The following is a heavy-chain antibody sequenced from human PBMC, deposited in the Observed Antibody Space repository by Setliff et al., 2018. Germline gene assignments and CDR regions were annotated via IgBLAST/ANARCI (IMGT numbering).Heavy chain of an antibody. J-gene: IGHJ6*02. CDR1: GFSFNDAW. CDR3: AGCGYGQYYAMDV. V-gene: IGHV3-66*01. Sequence: GGSLRLSCAASGFSFNDAWMNWVRQAPGKGLEWVSVIYTGGSTYYADSVKGRFTISRDDSNNTLYLQMTSLRAEDTAVYYCAGCGYGQYYAMDVWGQGTTVTVSS. D-gene: IGHD5-12*01. CDR2: IYTGGST.